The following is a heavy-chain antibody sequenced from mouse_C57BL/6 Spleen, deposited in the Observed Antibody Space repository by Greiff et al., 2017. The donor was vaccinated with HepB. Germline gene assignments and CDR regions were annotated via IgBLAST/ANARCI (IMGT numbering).Heavy chain of an antibody. V-gene: IGHV7-1*01. CDR1: GFTFSDFY. D-gene: IGHD2-4*01. J-gene: IGHJ3*01. CDR3: ARDALDYRFAY. Sequence: EVQGVESGGGLVQSGRSLRLSCATSGFTFSDFYMEWVRQAPGKGLEWIAASRNKANDYTTEYSASVKGRFIVSRDTSQSILYLQMNALRAEDTAIYYCARDALDYRFAYWGQGTLVTVSA. CDR2: SRNKANDYTT.